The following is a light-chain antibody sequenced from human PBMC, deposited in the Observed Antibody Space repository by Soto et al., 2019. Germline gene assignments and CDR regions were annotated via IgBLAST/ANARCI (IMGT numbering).Light chain of an antibody. J-gene: IGKJ2*01. CDR3: QQYNNWPPYT. CDR2: GVS. CDR1: QSVSSN. Sequence: EIVMTQSPATLSVSPGERATLSCRASQSVSSNLAWYQQKPGQAPRRLIYGVSTRATGIPARFSGSGSGTEFTLTISSLQSEDFAIYYCQQYNNWPPYTFGQGTKVDIK. V-gene: IGKV3-15*01.